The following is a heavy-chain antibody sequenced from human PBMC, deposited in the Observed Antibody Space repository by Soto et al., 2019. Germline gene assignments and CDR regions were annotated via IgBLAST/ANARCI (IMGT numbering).Heavy chain of an antibody. CDR1: GYTFRNYG. Sequence: QVQLVQSGAEVENPGASVRVSCKASGYTFRNYGISWVRQAPGQGLEWMGWISGYNGNTNHAQKLQGRITMTTDIHTSTAYMELRSVRSDDTAVYYCARDPRTYYYDTSGSPIDFWGQGTLVTVSS. CDR2: ISGYNGNT. D-gene: IGHD3-22*01. V-gene: IGHV1-18*01. CDR3: ARDPRTYYYDTSGSPIDF. J-gene: IGHJ4*02.